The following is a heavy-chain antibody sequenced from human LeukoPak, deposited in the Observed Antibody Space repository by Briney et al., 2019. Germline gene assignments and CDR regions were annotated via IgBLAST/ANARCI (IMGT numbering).Heavy chain of an antibody. CDR1: GGSISSGGYY. J-gene: IGHJ4*02. CDR3: AREASGYNYFDY. V-gene: IGHV4-31*03. Sequence: SETLSLTCTVSGGSISSGGYYWSWIRQHPGKGLEWIGYIYYSGSTYYNPSLKSRVTISVDTSKNQISLKLSSVTAADTAVYYCAREASGYNYFDYWGQGTLVTVSS. D-gene: IGHD3-22*01. CDR2: IYYSGST.